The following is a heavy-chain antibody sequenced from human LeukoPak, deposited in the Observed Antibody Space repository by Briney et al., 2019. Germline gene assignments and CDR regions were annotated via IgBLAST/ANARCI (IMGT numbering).Heavy chain of an antibody. CDR3: AIHIVVVPAAKKKNWFDP. D-gene: IGHD2-2*01. CDR1: GGSFSGYY. Sequence: SETLSLTCAVYGGSFSGYYWSWIRQPPGKGLEWIGEVNHSGSTNYNPSLKSRVTISVDTSKNQFSLKLSSVTAADTAVYYCAIHIVVVPAAKKKNWFDPWGQGTLVTVSS. V-gene: IGHV4-34*01. CDR2: VNHSGST. J-gene: IGHJ5*02.